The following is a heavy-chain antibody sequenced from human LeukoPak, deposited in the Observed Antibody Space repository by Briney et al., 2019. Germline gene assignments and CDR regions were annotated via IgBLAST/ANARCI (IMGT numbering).Heavy chain of an antibody. V-gene: IGHV3-66*01. D-gene: IGHD5-18*01. J-gene: IGHJ4*02. CDR1: GFTVSSNY. Sequence: GGSLRLSCAASGFTVSSNYMSWVRQAPGKGLEWVSVIYSGGSTYYADSVKGRFTISRDNSKNTLYLQMNSLRAEDTAVYYCARGKRGYSYHDYWGQGTLVTVSS. CDR2: IYSGGST. CDR3: ARGKRGYSYHDY.